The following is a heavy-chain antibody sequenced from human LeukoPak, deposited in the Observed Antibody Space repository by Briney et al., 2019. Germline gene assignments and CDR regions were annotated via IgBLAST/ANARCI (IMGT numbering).Heavy chain of an antibody. CDR2: INPNSGDT. D-gene: IGHD1-26*01. CDR3: ARGRVGANVVFDP. J-gene: IGHJ5*02. CDR1: GYSFTGYY. Sequence: ASVKVSCKASGYSFTGYYMHWVRQAPGQGLEWMGWINPNSGDTKYAQKFQGRVTMTRDTSISTAYMELTRLRSDDTAVYYCARGRVGANVVFDPWGQGTLVTVSS. V-gene: IGHV1-2*02.